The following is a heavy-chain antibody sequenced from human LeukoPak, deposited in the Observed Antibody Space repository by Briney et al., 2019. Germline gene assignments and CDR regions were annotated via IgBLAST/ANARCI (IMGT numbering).Heavy chain of an antibody. CDR2: IWYDGSSK. Sequence: GGSLRLSCAASGFTFSSYAMHWVRQAPGKGLQWVAVIWYDGSSKYYADSVKGRVTISRDNSKNTLYLQMHSLRAEDTAVYSCAKNLLGSEAFSWYFDLWGRGTLVTVSS. CDR3: AKNLLGSEAFSWYFDL. J-gene: IGHJ2*01. CDR1: GFTFSSYA. D-gene: IGHD1-26*01. V-gene: IGHV3-33*06.